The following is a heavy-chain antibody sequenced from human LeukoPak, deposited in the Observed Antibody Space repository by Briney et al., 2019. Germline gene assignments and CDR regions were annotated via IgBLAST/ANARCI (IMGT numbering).Heavy chain of an antibody. CDR2: ISGSGTNT. V-gene: IGHV3-23*01. D-gene: IGHD6-13*01. J-gene: IGHJ4*02. CDR3: AKGVYSSSWYAGGDY. Sequence: PGGSLRLSCVASGFTFSSYAMSWVRQAPGKGLEWVSGISGSGTNTYYADSVKGRFTISRDNSRNTLSLQMNSLRAEDTAVYYCAKGVYSSSWYAGGDYWGQGTLVTVSS. CDR1: GFTFSSYA.